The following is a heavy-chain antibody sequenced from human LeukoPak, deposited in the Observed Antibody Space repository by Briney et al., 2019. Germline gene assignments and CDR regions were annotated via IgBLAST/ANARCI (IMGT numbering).Heavy chain of an antibody. Sequence: PGGSLRLSCAASGFTFSNYAIHCVRQAPGKGLEWVAVISYDGSNKYYADSVKGRFTISRDNSKNTLYLQMNSLRAEDTAVYYCARADSSGYGYGMDVWGQGTTVTVSS. V-gene: IGHV3-30-3*01. CDR1: GFTFSNYA. J-gene: IGHJ6*02. CDR2: ISYDGSNK. CDR3: ARADSSGYGYGMDV. D-gene: IGHD3-22*01.